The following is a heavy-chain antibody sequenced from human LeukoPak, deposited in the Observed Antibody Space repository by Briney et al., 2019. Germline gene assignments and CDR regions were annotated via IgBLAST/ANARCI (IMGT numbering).Heavy chain of an antibody. V-gene: IGHV3-7*01. D-gene: IGHD5-24*01. CDR2: MNIDGSEK. CDR3: ARSRGVFDY. J-gene: IGHJ4*02. Sequence: GGSLRLSCAASGFTFSSYWMGWVRQAPGKRLEWVANMNIDGSEKYYADSVKGRFTISRDNARNSVYLQMNSLRVEDTAVYYCARSRGVFDYWGQGTLVTVSS. CDR1: GFTFSSYW.